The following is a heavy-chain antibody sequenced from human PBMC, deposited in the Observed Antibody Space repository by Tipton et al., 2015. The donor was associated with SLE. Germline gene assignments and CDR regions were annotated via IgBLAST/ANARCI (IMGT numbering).Heavy chain of an antibody. CDR3: ARRLVALIWFDP. V-gene: IGHV4-39*07. CDR2: IYYSGST. D-gene: IGHD6-6*01. CDR1: GGSISSSGYY. Sequence: TLSLTCTVSGGSISSSGYYWGWIRQPPGKGLEWIGNIYYSGSTYYNPSLKSRVTISVDMSKNQFSLKLSSVTAADTAVYYCARRLVALIWFDPWGQGTLVTVSS. J-gene: IGHJ5*02.